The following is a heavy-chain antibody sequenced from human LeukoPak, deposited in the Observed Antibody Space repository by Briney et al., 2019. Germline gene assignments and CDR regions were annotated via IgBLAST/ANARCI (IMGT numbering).Heavy chain of an antibody. J-gene: IGHJ4*02. CDR3: ARGIGGSLDY. Sequence: ASVKVSCKASGGTFSSYAISWVRQAPGQGLEWMGRIIPILGIANYAQKFQGRVTITADESTSTAYMELSSLRSDDTAVYYCARGIGGSLDYWGQGTLVTVSS. CDR1: GGTFSSYA. V-gene: IGHV1-69*04. CDR2: IIPILGIA. D-gene: IGHD3-16*01.